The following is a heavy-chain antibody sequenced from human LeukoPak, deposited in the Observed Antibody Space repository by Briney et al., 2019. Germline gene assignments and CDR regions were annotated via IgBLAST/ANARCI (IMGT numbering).Heavy chain of an antibody. V-gene: IGHV1-2*02. Sequence: ASVKVSCKASGYTFTGYYMHWVRQAPGQGLEWMGWINPNSGGTNYAQKFQGRVTMTRDTSISTAYMELSSLRSEDTAVYYCATAYSGSYYQSGTYYFDYWGQGTLVTVSS. CDR3: ATAYSGSYYQSGTYYFDY. J-gene: IGHJ4*02. CDR2: INPNSGGT. D-gene: IGHD1-26*01. CDR1: GYTFTGYY.